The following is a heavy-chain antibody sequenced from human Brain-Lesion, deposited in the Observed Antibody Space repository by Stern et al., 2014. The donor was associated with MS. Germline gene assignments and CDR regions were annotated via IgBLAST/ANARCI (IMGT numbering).Heavy chain of an antibody. CDR1: GGSISRSTYY. CDR2: IYYSGTT. D-gene: IGHD5-12*01. Sequence: QLVESGPGLVKPSETLSLTCSVSGGSISRSTYYWGWIRQPPGKGLEWIGSIYYSGTTYYNPSLKSRVSLDTSTNHFPRRLTSVTAADTAVYYCARHDGWLPHYWSQGTLVTVSS. CDR3: ARHDGWLPHY. J-gene: IGHJ4*02. V-gene: IGHV4-39*01.